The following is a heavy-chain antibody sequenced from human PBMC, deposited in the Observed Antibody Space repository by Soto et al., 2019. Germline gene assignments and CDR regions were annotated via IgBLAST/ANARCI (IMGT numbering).Heavy chain of an antibody. V-gene: IGHV4-61*01. CDR2: LYKTGET. CDR1: VGSVSTGMKY. Sequence: SETLSVTCTFSVGSVSTGMKYWGWVRQPPGKALEFIGYLYKTGETLLNSSLKSRVTLSMETSKNQFSLTLSSVTAADTAVYFCMKAHESGDLLGMSVWGPGTTVTVSS. CDR3: MKAHESGDLLGMSV. J-gene: IGHJ6*01. D-gene: IGHD3-10*01.